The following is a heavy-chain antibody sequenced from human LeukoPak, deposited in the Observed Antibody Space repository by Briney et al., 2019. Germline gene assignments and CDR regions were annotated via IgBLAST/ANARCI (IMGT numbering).Heavy chain of an antibody. CDR2: IYYSGST. Sequence: PSETLSLTCTVSGGSISSSSYYWGWIRQPPGKGLEWIGSIYYSGSTYYNPSLKSRVTISVDTSKNQFSLKLSSVTAADTAVYYCARETLAGGSPFDIWGQGTMVTVSS. CDR1: GGSISSSSYY. J-gene: IGHJ3*02. CDR3: ARETLAGGSPFDI. D-gene: IGHD3-16*01. V-gene: IGHV4-39*07.